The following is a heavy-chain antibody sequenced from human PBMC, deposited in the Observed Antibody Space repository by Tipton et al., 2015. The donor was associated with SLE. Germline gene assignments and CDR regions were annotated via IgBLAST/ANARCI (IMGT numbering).Heavy chain of an antibody. CDR2: IYHTGST. Sequence: TLSLTCTVSGGSISRIGYYWSWIRQHPGKGLEWIGYIYHTGSTYYKPSLESRLTISIDTSKNQFSLRLTSMTPADTALSYCARARRTTSSHFDYWGQGTLVTVSS. V-gene: IGHV4-31*03. D-gene: IGHD1-14*01. CDR3: ARARRTTSSHFDY. J-gene: IGHJ4*02. CDR1: GGSISRIGYY.